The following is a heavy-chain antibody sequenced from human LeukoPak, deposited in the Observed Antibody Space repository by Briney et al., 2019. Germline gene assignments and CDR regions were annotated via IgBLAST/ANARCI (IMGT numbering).Heavy chain of an antibody. CDR1: GFTFSSYG. CDR3: AKGRGYYDSSGYLF. CDR2: ISYDGSNK. Sequence: PGGSLRLSCAASGFTFSSYGMHWVRQAPDKGLEWVAVISYDGSNKYYADSVKGRFTISRDNSKNTLYLQMNSLRAEDTAVYYCAKGRGYYDSSGYLFWGQGTLVTVSS. J-gene: IGHJ4*02. V-gene: IGHV3-30*18. D-gene: IGHD3-22*01.